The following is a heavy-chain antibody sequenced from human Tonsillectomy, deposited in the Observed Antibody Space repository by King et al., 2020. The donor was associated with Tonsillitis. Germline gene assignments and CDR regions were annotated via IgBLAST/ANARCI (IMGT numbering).Heavy chain of an antibody. J-gene: IGHJ5*02. CDR2: IIPVFDSA. V-gene: IGHV1-69*01. CDR1: GGTFSGFA. CDR3: ARATTAPNWFDP. D-gene: IGHD4-17*01. Sequence: QVQLVQSGAEVKKPGSSVKVSCKASGGTFSGFAINWVRQAPGQGLDWVGEIIPVFDSANYAQNLQGRVTLTADESTSTAYMELSSLRSEDTAVYYCARATTAPNWFDPWGQGTLVTVSS.